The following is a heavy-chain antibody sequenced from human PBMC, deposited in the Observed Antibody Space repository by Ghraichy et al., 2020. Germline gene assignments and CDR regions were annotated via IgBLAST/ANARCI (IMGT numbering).Heavy chain of an antibody. CDR1: GGSISSSSYY. Sequence: SETLSLTCTVSGGSISSSSYYWGWIRQPPGKGLEWIGSIYYSGSTYYNPSLKSRVTISVDTSKNQFSLKLSSVTAADTAVYYCASISTTMVQGVIITRFDRAFDIWGQGTMVTVSS. J-gene: IGHJ3*02. V-gene: IGHV4-39*01. D-gene: IGHD3-10*01. CDR2: IYYSGST. CDR3: ASISTTMVQGVIITRFDRAFDI.